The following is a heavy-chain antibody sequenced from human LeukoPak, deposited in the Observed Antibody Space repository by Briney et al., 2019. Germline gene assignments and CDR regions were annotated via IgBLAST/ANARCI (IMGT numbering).Heavy chain of an antibody. J-gene: IGHJ6*03. D-gene: IGHD2-15*01. CDR2: MNPNSGNT. Sequence: ASVKVSCKASGYTFTSYDINWVRQATGQGLEWMGWMNPNSGNTGYAQKYQGRVTMTRNTSISTAYMELSSLRSEDTAVYYCASHFTDIVDDYYYMDVWGKGTTVTVSS. CDR3: ASHFTDIVDDYYYMDV. V-gene: IGHV1-8*01. CDR1: GYTFTSYD.